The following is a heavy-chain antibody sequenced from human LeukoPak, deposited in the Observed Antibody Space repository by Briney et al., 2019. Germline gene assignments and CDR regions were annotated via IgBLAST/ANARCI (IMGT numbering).Heavy chain of an antibody. CDR1: GGTFSSYA. J-gene: IGHJ1*01. V-gene: IGHV1-69*04. CDR2: IIPIFGIA. Sequence: SVKVSCKASGGTFSSYAISWVRQAPGQGLEWMGRIIPIFGIANYAQKFQGRVTITADKSTSTAYMELSSLRSEDTDVYYCASVYCGGDCYSSQYFQHWGQGTLVTVSS. CDR3: ASVYCGGDCYSSQYFQH. D-gene: IGHD2-21*02.